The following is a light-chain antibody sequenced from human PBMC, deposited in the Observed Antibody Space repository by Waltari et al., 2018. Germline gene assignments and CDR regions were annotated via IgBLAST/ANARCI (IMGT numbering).Light chain of an antibody. Sequence: EIVMTQSPASLSVSPGERATLSCRASQSVSSNLAWYQQKPGQAPSLLIYAASTTATRMPARFSGGESGTEFTLTISSLQSGDFAVYYCQQYNNWPPSITFGQGTRLEIK. J-gene: IGKJ5*01. V-gene: IGKV3-15*01. CDR1: QSVSSN. CDR2: AAS. CDR3: QQYNNWPPSIT.